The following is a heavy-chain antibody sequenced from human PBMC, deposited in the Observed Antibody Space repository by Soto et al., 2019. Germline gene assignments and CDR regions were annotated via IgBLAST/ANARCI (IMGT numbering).Heavy chain of an antibody. CDR3: AKDRGALRRSEEHYYFDY. V-gene: IGHV3-30*18. CDR2: ISYDGSNR. Sequence: GGSLRLSCAASGFTFSSYGMHWVRQAPGKGLEWVAVISYDGSNRYYADAVKGRFTISRDNSKNTLYLQTNSLSTEDTAVYYCAKDRGALRRSEEHYYFDYWGQGSLVTVSS. CDR1: GFTFSSYG. D-gene: IGHD4-17*01. J-gene: IGHJ4*02.